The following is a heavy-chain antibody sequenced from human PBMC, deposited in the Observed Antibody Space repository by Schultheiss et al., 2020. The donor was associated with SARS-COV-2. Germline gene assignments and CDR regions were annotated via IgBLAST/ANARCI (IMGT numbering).Heavy chain of an antibody. V-gene: IGHV3-30*12. CDR3: AIDTLGDCGGGRCSY. Sequence: GGSLRLSCAASGFTFSSYGMHWVRQAPGKGLEWVALISYDGSNDFYADSVKGRFTISRDNAKNSVHLQMDSLRDEDTAVYYCAIDTLGDCGGGRCSYWGPGTLVTVSS. J-gene: IGHJ4*01. D-gene: IGHD2-15*01. CDR1: GFTFSSYG. CDR2: ISYDGSND.